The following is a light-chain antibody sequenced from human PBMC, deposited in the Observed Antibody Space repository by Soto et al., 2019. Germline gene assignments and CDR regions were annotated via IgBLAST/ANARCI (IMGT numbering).Light chain of an antibody. CDR3: SSYTTRNTQA. CDR2: DVT. J-gene: IGLJ1*01. CDR1: SSDVGAFNY. Sequence: QSVLTQPASVSGSPGQSISISCIGTSSDVGAFNYVSWYQHHPGKAPQLIIYDVTSRPSGVSNRFSASKSGNTASLTISGLQAEDEADYYCSSYTTRNTQAFGTGTKVTVL. V-gene: IGLV2-14*03.